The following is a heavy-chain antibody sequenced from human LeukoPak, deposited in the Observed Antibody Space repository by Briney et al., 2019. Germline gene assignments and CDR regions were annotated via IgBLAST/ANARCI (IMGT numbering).Heavy chain of an antibody. V-gene: IGHV4-59*08. CDR1: GGSISSYY. J-gene: IGHJ4*02. CDR3: ASPRIVGATFDY. D-gene: IGHD1-26*01. CDR2: IYYSGST. Sequence: SETLSLTCTVSGGSISSYYWSWIRQPPGKGLEWIGYIYYSGSTNYNPSLKSRVTMSVDTSKNQFSLKLSSVTAADTAVYYCASPRIVGATFDYWGQGTLVTVSS.